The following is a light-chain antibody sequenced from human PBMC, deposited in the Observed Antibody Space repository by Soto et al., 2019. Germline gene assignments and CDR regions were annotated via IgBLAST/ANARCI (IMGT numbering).Light chain of an antibody. CDR2: AAS. CDR1: QSISTY. V-gene: IGKV1-39*01. Sequence: IQMTQSPSSLSSSLGDRVTITCRASQSISTYLNWYQQRLGKAPKLLIYAASSLQSGVPSRFSGSGSGTDGTLTISSLKKEDGATYYCQQSYSTIWTFGQGTKVDIK. CDR3: QQSYSTIWT. J-gene: IGKJ1*01.